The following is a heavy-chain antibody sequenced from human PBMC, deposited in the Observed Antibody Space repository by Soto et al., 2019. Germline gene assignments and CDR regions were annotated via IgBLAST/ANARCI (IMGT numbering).Heavy chain of an antibody. Sequence: EVQLVESGGGLVPPGRSLRLSCAASGFTFDDYAMHWVRQAPGKVLEWVSGINWNSGNIGYADSVKGRFTISRDNAKNSLYLQRNSLRAEDTALYYCAKSSGGACCSYYMDVWGKGTTVTVSS. CDR3: AKSSGGACCSYYMDV. V-gene: IGHV3-9*01. J-gene: IGHJ6*03. CDR2: INWNSGNI. CDR1: GFTFDDYA. D-gene: IGHD2-21*02.